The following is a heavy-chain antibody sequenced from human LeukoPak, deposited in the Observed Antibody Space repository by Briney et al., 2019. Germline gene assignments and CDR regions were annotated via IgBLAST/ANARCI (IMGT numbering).Heavy chain of an antibody. V-gene: IGHV4-4*02. CDR3: SRESGAFCPFGY. CDR2: ISLTGRT. Sequence: SETLSLTCTVSGGSISTTNWWSWVRQPPGQGLEWVGEISLTGRTNYNPSLNGRVTMSLDVSSNQLSLNLTSVTAADTAIYYCSRESGAFCPFGYCGQGTLVIVPS. J-gene: IGHJ4*02. CDR1: GGSISTTNW. D-gene: IGHD1-26*01.